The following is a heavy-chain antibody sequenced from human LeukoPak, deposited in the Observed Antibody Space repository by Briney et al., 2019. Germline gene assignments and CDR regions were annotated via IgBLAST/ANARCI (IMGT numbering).Heavy chain of an antibody. CDR3: ARDDPWGTMVRGVVDY. CDR2: INPNSGGT. J-gene: IGHJ4*02. CDR1: GYTFTGYY. Sequence: ASVKVSCKAPGYTFTGYYMHWVRQAPGQGLEWMGWINPNSGGTNYAQKFQGRVTMTRDTSISTAYMELSRLRSDDTAVYYCARDDPWGTMVRGVVDYWGQGTLVTVSS. D-gene: IGHD3-10*01. V-gene: IGHV1-2*02.